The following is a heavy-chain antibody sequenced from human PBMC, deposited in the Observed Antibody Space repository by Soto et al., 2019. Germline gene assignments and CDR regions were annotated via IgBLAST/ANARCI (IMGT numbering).Heavy chain of an antibody. J-gene: IGHJ4*02. CDR1: GGSFSGYY. CDR2: INHSGST. D-gene: IGHD2-15*01. V-gene: IGHV4-34*01. Sequence: SETLSLTCAVYGGSFSGYYWSWIRQPPGKGLEWVGEINHSGSTNYNPSLKSRVTISVDTSKNQFSLKLSSVTAADTAVYYCARGLRDIVVVAARGRRQFDYWGQGTLVTVSS. CDR3: ARGLRDIVVVAARGRRQFDY.